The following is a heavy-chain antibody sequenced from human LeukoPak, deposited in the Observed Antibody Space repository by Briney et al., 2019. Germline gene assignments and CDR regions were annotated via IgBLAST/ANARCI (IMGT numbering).Heavy chain of an antibody. CDR3: ARLDQLLIDF. D-gene: IGHD2-2*01. V-gene: IGHV1-18*01. CDR2: ISGATNIA. J-gene: IGHJ4*02. CDR1: GYSFTNYG. Sequence: ASVKVSCKTSGYSFTNYGISWVRQAPGQGLQWMGWISGATNIATYEDKWQGRLTMTTDTSTNTVYMEMRSLRSDDTAMYYCARLDQLLIDFWGQGTLVTVSS.